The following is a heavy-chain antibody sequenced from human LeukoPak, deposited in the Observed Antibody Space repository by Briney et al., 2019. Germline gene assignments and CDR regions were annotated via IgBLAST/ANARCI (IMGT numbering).Heavy chain of an antibody. CDR3: ARDRGSYGRQWSSNWFDP. CDR1: GFTFSSYW. D-gene: IGHD1-26*01. CDR2: INQDGSEK. J-gene: IGHJ5*02. V-gene: IGHV3-7*01. Sequence: GGSLRLSCAASGFTFSSYWMSWVRQAPGKGLEGVANINQDGSEKYYVDSVKGRFTISRDNAKNSLYLQMNSLRAEDTAVYYCARDRGSYGRQWSSNWFDPWGQGTLVTVSS.